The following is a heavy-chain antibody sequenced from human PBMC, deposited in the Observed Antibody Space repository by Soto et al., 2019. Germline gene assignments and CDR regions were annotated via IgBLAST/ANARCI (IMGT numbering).Heavy chain of an antibody. D-gene: IGHD3-16*02. J-gene: IGHJ4*02. Sequence: SVKVSCKASGGTFSSYAISWVRQAPGQGLERMGGIIPIFGTANYAQKFQGRVTITADESTSTAYMELSSLRSEDTAVYYCARGPRNYDYVWGSYRPFDYWGQGTLVTVSS. V-gene: IGHV1-69*13. CDR1: GGTFSSYA. CDR2: IIPIFGTA. CDR3: ARGPRNYDYVWGSYRPFDY.